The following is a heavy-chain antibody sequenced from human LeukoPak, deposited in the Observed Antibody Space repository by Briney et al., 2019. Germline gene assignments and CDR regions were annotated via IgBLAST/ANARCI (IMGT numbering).Heavy chain of an antibody. D-gene: IGHD3-10*01. Sequence: PGGSLRLSCAASGFTFSDYYMSWIRQAPGKGLAWVSYISSSGSTIYYADSVKGRFTISRDNAKNSLYLQMNSLRAEDTAVYYCARPPPYGSGGWFDPWGQGTLVTVSS. J-gene: IGHJ5*02. CDR1: GFTFSDYY. CDR2: ISSSGSTI. V-gene: IGHV3-11*04. CDR3: ARPPPYGSGGWFDP.